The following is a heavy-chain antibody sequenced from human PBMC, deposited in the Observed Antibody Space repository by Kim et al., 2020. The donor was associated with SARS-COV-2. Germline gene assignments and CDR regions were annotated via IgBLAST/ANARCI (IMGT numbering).Heavy chain of an antibody. V-gene: IGHV3-30*07. J-gene: IGHJ6*02. Sequence: VKGSFTISKDNSKNTVYRQMNSLRAEDTAVYYCARDRDGYSYGSSGMDVWGQGTTVTVSS. CDR3: ARDRDGYSYGSSGMDV. D-gene: IGHD5-18*01.